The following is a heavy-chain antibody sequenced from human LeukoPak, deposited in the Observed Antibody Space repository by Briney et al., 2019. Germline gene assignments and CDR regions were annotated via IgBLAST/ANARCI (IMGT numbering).Heavy chain of an antibody. CDR3: ARGPNYSSGYHHFDY. V-gene: IGHV4-61*08. Sequence: SQTLSLTCTVSGVSISSGDYYWGWLRQPPGKGLEWIAYIYYSGSTNYNPSLKSRVTISVDTSKNQFSLKLSSVTAADTAVYYCARGPNYSSGYHHFDYWGQGTLVTVSS. CDR2: IYYSGST. D-gene: IGHD3-22*01. CDR1: GVSISSGDYY. J-gene: IGHJ4*02.